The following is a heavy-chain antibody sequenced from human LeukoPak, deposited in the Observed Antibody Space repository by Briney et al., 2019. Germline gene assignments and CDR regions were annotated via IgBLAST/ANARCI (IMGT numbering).Heavy chain of an antibody. V-gene: IGHV3-30*02. CDR2: IRYDGSNK. CDR3: AKEPVVTDAFDI. J-gene: IGHJ3*02. Sequence: GGSLRLSCAASGFTFSSYGMHWVRQAPGKGLEWMAFIRYDGSNKYYADSVKGRFTISRDNSKNTLYLQMDSLRAEDTAVYYCAKEPVVTDAFDIWGQGTMVTVSS. CDR1: GFTFSSYG. D-gene: IGHD4-23*01.